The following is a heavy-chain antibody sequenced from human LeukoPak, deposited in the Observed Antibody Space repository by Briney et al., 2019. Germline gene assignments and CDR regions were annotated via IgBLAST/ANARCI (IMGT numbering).Heavy chain of an antibody. J-gene: IGHJ4*02. CDR1: GGSISPYY. CDR3: ARTLGFGELLPFDY. D-gene: IGHD3-10*01. Sequence: PSETLSLTCTVSGGSISPYYWSWIRQPPGKGLEWIGYIYYSGSTNYNPSLKSRVTISVDTSKNQFSLKLSSVTAADTAVYYCARTLGFGELLPFDYWGQGTLVTVSS. CDR2: IYYSGST. V-gene: IGHV4-59*12.